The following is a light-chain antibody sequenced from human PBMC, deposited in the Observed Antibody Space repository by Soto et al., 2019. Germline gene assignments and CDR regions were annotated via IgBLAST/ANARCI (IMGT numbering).Light chain of an antibody. J-gene: IGKJ4*01. V-gene: IGKV4-1*01. Sequence: DIMMTQSPDSLAVSLGERATINCKSSQSVLYSSNNKNYLAWYQQKPGQPPKLLIYWASTRESGVPDRFSGSGSGTDFTLTISSLQAEDVAVYYCQQYYSTLLTFGGGTTVEIK. CDR2: WAS. CDR1: QSVLYSSNNKNY. CDR3: QQYYSTLLT.